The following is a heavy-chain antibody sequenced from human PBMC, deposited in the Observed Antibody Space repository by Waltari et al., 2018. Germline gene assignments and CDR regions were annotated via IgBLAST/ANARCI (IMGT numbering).Heavy chain of an antibody. V-gene: IGHV3-9*03. J-gene: IGHJ3*02. CDR1: GFTFDDYA. Sequence: EVQLVESGGGLVQPGRSLRLSWAASGFTFDDYAMHWVRQAQGKGLEWVSGISWNNGSIAYADSVKGRFTISRDNAKNSLYLQMNSLRAEDMALYYCAKDILRNSLYAFDIWGQGTMVTVSS. CDR2: ISWNNGSI. D-gene: IGHD2-21*01. CDR3: AKDILRNSLYAFDI.